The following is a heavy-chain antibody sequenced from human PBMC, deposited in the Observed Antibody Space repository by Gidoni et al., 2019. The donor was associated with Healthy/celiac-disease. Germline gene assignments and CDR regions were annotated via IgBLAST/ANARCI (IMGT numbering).Heavy chain of an antibody. CDR1: GFTFSNAW. V-gene: IGHV3-15*01. CDR3: TTDLGYCSGGSCLIYDY. Sequence: EVQLVESGGGLVKPGGSLRLSCAASGFTFSNAWMSWVRQAPGKGLEWVGRIKSKTDGGTTDYAAPVKGRFTISRDDSKNTLYLQMNSLKTEDTAVYYCTTDLGYCSGGSCLIYDYWGQGTLVTVSS. J-gene: IGHJ4*02. D-gene: IGHD2-15*01. CDR2: IKSKTDGGTT.